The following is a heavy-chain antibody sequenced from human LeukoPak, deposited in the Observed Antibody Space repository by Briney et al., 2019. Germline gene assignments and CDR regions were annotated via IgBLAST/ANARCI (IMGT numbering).Heavy chain of an antibody. J-gene: IGHJ2*01. V-gene: IGHV3-23*01. Sequence: PGGSLRLSCAASGFTFSTYAMNWVRQAPGKGLEWVSTLSGSGGTTYYADSVKGRFTISRDNSKNTLFLHVNSLRAEDTAVYYCAKDTGGWYFDLWGRGALVTVSS. CDR3: AKDTGGWYFDL. D-gene: IGHD1-26*01. CDR1: GFTFSTYA. CDR2: LSGSGGTT.